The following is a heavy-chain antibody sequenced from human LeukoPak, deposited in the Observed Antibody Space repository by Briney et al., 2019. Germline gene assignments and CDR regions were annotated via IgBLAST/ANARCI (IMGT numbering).Heavy chain of an antibody. CDR2: IKQDGSKQ. J-gene: IGHJ4*02. D-gene: IGHD3-9*01. Sequence: GGSLRLSCAASGFTFSSYWMSWVRQAPGKGLEWVANIKQDGSKQYYVDSVKGRFTISRDNAKNSLYLQMNSLRAEDTAVYFCARENYFDDNGLNPPFDHWGQGALVTVSS. CDR1: GFTFSSYW. V-gene: IGHV3-7*01. CDR3: ARENYFDDNGLNPPFDH.